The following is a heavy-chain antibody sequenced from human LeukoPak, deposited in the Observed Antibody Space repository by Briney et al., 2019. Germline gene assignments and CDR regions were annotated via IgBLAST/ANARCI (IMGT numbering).Heavy chain of an antibody. Sequence: ASVKVSCKVSGYTLTELSMHWVRQAPGKGLEWMGGFDPEDGETIYAQKFQGRVTMTRDTSTSTVYMELSSLRSEDTAVYYCARDTVVPAAIDYYYYGMDVWGQGTTVTVSS. D-gene: IGHD2-2*01. CDR2: FDPEDGET. CDR1: GYTLTELS. CDR3: ARDTVVPAAIDYYYYGMDV. V-gene: IGHV1-24*01. J-gene: IGHJ6*02.